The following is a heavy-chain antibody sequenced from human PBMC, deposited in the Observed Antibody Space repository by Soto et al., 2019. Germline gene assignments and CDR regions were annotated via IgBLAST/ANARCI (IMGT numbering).Heavy chain of an antibody. V-gene: IGHV1-18*01. Sequence: GASVKVSCKASGYTFTSYGISWVRQAPGQGLEWMGWISAYNGNTKYAQKLQGRVTMTTDTSTSTAYMELRSLRSDDTAVYYCAIGIAGAGYYYYGMDVWGQGTTVTVSS. CDR2: ISAYNGNT. D-gene: IGHD6-19*01. CDR3: AIGIAGAGYYYYGMDV. J-gene: IGHJ6*02. CDR1: GYTFTSYG.